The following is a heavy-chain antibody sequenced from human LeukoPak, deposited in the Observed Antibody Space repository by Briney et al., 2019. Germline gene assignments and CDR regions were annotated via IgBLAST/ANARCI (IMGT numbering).Heavy chain of an antibody. V-gene: IGHV4-31*03. Sequence: PSETLSLTCTVSGGSISSGGYYWSWIRQHPGKGLEWIGYIYYSGSTYYNPSLKSRVTISVDTSKSQFSLKLSSVTAADTAVYYCARDGPGGAFDIWGQGTMVTVSS. CDR1: GGSISSGGYY. CDR3: ARDGPGGAFDI. D-gene: IGHD3-10*01. CDR2: IYYSGST. J-gene: IGHJ3*02.